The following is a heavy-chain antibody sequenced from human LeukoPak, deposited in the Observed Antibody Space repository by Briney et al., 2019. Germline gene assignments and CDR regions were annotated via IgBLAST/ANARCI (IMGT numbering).Heavy chain of an antibody. J-gene: IGHJ4*02. Sequence: PSETLSLTCTVSGGSISSYYSSWIRQPPGEGLEWVGYFYYRGCTNYNPSLKGRVTISTDPSKNQYSLKLSAVTAADTAVYYCARGPRVYCTGGSCYELDYWGQGTQVTLSS. CDR2: FYYRGCT. CDR1: GGSISSYY. CDR3: ARGPRVYCTGGSCYELDY. V-gene: IGHV4-59*01. D-gene: IGHD2-15*01.